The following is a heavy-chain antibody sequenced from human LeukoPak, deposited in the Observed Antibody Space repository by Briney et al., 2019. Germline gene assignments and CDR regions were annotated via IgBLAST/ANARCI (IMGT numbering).Heavy chain of an antibody. Sequence: GGSLRLSCAASGFSFVSYSMNWVRQAPGRGLEWISYISSSSSFIHYADSVKGRFTISRDNAKNSLYLQMNSLTDEDAAVYYCARDYNYDSGASVDYWGQGTLVAVSS. CDR3: ARDYNYDSGASVDY. CDR2: ISSSSSFI. D-gene: IGHD3-22*01. CDR1: GFSFVSYS. V-gene: IGHV3-21*05. J-gene: IGHJ4*02.